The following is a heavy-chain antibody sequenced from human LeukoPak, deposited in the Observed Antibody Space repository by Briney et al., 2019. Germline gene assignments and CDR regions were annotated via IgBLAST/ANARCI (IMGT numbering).Heavy chain of an antibody. CDR3: ARQNDYMSGAFDY. CDR2: IYPGDSDT. V-gene: IGHV5-51*01. Sequence: GESLKISCKGPGHDFPTYWIGWVRQMPGKGLERMGIIYPGDSDTRYSPSFQGQVTISADKSISTAYLQWSSLKASDTAIYYCARQNDYMSGAFDYWGQGTLVTLSS. J-gene: IGHJ4*02. D-gene: IGHD4/OR15-4a*01. CDR1: GHDFPTYW.